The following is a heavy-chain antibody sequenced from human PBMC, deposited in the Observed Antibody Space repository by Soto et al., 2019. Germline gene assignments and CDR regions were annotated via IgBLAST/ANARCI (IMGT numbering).Heavy chain of an antibody. CDR1: GFTFSTYA. V-gene: IGHV3-23*01. CDR2: ISGSGSNT. D-gene: IGHD2-15*01. Sequence: GGSLRLSCAASGFTFSTYAMSWVRQAPGKGLEWVSAISGSGSNTYYADSVKGRFTISRDDSKSTLYLQMNSLRAEDTAVYYFARDPSHSYSTRFAYLDNGGQEALVAVSS. J-gene: IGHJ4*02. CDR3: ARDPSHSYSTRFAYLDN.